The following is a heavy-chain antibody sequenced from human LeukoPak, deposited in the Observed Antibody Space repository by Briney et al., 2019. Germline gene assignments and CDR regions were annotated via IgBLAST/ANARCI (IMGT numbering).Heavy chain of an antibody. CDR3: AKDLRDGYNYIPIFDY. CDR2: ISGSGGST. Sequence: GGSLRLSCAASGFTFSSYAMSWVRQAPGKGLEWVSAISGSGGSTYYADSVKGRFTISRDNSKNTLYLRMNSLRAEDTAVYYCAKDLRDGYNYIPIFDYWGQGTLVTVSS. D-gene: IGHD5-24*01. J-gene: IGHJ4*02. V-gene: IGHV3-23*01. CDR1: GFTFSSYA.